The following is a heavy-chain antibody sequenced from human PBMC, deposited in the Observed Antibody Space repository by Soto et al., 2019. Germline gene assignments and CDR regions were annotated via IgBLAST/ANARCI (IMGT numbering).Heavy chain of an antibody. CDR2: IYHSGST. CDR3: ARVGYCSSTSCLGGWFDP. D-gene: IGHD2-2*03. V-gene: IGHV4-30-2*01. Sequence: KTSETLSLTCAVSGGSISRGGYSWSWIRQPPGKGLEWIGYIYHSGSTYYNPSLKSRVTISVDRSKNQFSLKLSSVTAADTAVYYCARVGYCSSTSCLGGWFDPWGQGTLVTVSS. J-gene: IGHJ5*02. CDR1: GGSISRGGYS.